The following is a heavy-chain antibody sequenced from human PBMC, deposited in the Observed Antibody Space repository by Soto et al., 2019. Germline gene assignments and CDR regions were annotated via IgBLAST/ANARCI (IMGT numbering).Heavy chain of an antibody. V-gene: IGHV1-69*13. D-gene: IGHD6-13*01. CDR3: GLVLDYYYYGTDV. CDR1: GGTFSSYA. CDR2: IIPIFGTA. J-gene: IGHJ6*02. Sequence: ASVKVSCKASGGTFSSYAISWVRQAPGQGLEWMGGIIPIFGTANYAQKFQGRVTITADESTSTAYMELSSLRSEDTAVYYCGLVLDYYYYGTDVWGQGTTVTVSS.